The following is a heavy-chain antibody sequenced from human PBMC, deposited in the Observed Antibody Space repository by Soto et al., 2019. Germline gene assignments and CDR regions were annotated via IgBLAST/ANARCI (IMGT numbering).Heavy chain of an antibody. CDR2: IYWDDDK. J-gene: IGHJ4*02. D-gene: IGHD6-13*01. V-gene: IGHV2-5*02. Sequence: QITLKESGPTLVKPTQTLTLTCTFSGFSLSTSGVGVGWIRQPPGKALEWLALIYWDDDKRYSPSLKSRLTITKDTSKHQVVLTMTTMDTVDTATDYCAHSSMRQQLPYFDYWGQVTLVTVSS. CDR1: GFSLSTSGVG. CDR3: AHSSMRQQLPYFDY.